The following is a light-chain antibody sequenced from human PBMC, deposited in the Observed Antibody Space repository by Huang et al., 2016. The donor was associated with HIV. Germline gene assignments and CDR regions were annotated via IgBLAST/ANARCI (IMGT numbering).Light chain of an antibody. CDR1: QSVSSSY. V-gene: IGKV3-20*01. CDR3: QQYGSSPLLT. CDR2: GAS. Sequence: EIVLTQSPGTLSLSPGERATLSCRASQSVSSSYLAWYQQIPVQPPRLRIYGASSRATCIPDRFSGSGAGTDFTLTISRLEPEDFAVYYCQQYGSSPLLTFGGGTKVEIK. J-gene: IGKJ4*01.